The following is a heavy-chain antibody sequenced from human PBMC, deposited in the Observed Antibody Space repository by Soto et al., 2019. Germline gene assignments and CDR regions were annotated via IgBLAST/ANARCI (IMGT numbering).Heavy chain of an antibody. Sequence: QVQLQESGPGLVKPSETLSLTCTVSGGSISSYYWSWIRQPPGKGLECIGYIYYSGSTNYNPSLMSRVTISVDTSKNQFSLKRSAVTAADTAVYYCARGAAGRSNWFDPWGQGTLVTVSS. CDR3: ARGAAGRSNWFDP. V-gene: IGHV4-59*01. CDR1: GGSISSYY. D-gene: IGHD6-13*01. CDR2: IYYSGST. J-gene: IGHJ5*02.